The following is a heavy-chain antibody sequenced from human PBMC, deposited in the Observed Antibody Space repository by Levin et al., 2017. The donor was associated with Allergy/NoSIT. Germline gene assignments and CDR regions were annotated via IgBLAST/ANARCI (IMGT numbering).Heavy chain of an antibody. CDR2: ISGSGGST. CDR1: GFTFSSYA. V-gene: IGHV3-23*01. J-gene: IGHJ3*02. Sequence: ETLSLTCAASGFTFSSYAMSWVRQAPGKGLEWVSAISGSGGSTYYADSVKGRFTISRDNSKNTLYLQMNSLRAEDTAVYYCAKERGATWFLAAFDIWGQGTMVTVSS. D-gene: IGHD1-26*01. CDR3: AKERGATWFLAAFDI.